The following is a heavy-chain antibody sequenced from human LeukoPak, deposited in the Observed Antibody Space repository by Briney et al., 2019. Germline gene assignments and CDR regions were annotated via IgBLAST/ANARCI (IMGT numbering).Heavy chain of an antibody. CDR1: GDSISSGDHY. J-gene: IGHJ4*02. CDR3: ARAPYYYDSSGYYSYYFDY. Sequence: SQTLSLTCTVSGDSISSGDHYWSWIRQPPGKGLEWIGYIHYSGSTYYNPSLKSRLIMSVDMSKNQFSLSLNSLAAADSVVYYCARAPYYYDSSGYYSYYFDYWGQGTLVTVSS. V-gene: IGHV4-30-4*01. D-gene: IGHD3-22*01. CDR2: IHYSGST.